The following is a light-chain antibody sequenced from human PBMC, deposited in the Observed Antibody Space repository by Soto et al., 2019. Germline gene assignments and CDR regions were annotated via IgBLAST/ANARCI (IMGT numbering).Light chain of an antibody. CDR2: GAS. CDR3: QQYGSSFAT. CDR1: QSVGSK. J-gene: IGKJ1*01. V-gene: IGKV3-20*01. Sequence: IVLTQSPGTLSLSPGERATLSCRASQSVGSKLACYRQTPGQPPRLLIYGASTRATDTPSRFSGSGAGTDFTLIISRLEPVDFAVYYCQQYGSSFATFGQGTQVE.